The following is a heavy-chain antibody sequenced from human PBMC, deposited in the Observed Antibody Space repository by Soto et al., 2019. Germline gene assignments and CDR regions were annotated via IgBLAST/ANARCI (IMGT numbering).Heavy chain of an antibody. D-gene: IGHD3-10*01. CDR3: ARGVVVTGDFDT. CDR2: IYNTGSA. CDR1: DGSFNTSGFF. Sequence: QVQLEESGPGLVKPSQTLSLTCSVSDGSFNTSGFFWNWIRQHPGKGLEWIGYIYNTGSAFYNPSLKSRVDLAVDASDNRVSLRLHSLTVADTAVYFCARGVVVTGDFDTWGDGTLFTVST. J-gene: IGHJ4*01. V-gene: IGHV4-31*03.